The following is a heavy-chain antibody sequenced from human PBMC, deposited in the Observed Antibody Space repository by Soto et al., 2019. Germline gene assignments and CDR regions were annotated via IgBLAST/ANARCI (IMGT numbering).Heavy chain of an antibody. CDR2: INPSGGST. CDR1: GYTFTSYY. V-gene: IGHV1-46*01. J-gene: IGHJ3*02. Sequence: ASVKVSCKASGYTFTSYYMHWVRQAPGQGLEWMGIINPSGGSTSYAQKFQGRVTMTRDTSTSTVYMELSSLRSEDTAVYYFARTRIEARPNDAFYIWGQGAMVTVSS. CDR3: ARTRIEARPNDAFYI. D-gene: IGHD6-6*01.